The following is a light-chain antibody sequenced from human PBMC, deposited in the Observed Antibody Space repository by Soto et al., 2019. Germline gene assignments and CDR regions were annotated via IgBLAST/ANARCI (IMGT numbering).Light chain of an antibody. J-gene: IGKJ4*01. Sequence: EIVLTQSPGTLSVSPGERATLSCRASQSVGRNYLAWYQQKPGQAPRLLIYGASSRATGIPDRFSGRGSGTDFTLTISRLEPEDFAVYYCQQYANSPLTFGGGTKVET. CDR1: QSVGRNY. CDR3: QQYANSPLT. V-gene: IGKV3-20*01. CDR2: GAS.